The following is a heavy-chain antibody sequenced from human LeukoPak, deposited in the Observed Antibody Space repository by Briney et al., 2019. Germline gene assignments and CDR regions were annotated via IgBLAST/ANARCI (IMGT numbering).Heavy chain of an antibody. CDR2: ITGGAENT. J-gene: IGHJ4*02. CDR1: GFTFSGHA. D-gene: IGHD1-26*01. V-gene: IGHV3-23*01. Sequence: GGSLRLSCATSGFTFSGHAMSWVRQAPGKGLNWLSTITGGAENTYYADSVKGRFTISRDNSKNTVYLQMDSLRVEDTAVYYCAKVLSGSQDYWGQGTLVTVFS. CDR3: AKVLSGSQDY.